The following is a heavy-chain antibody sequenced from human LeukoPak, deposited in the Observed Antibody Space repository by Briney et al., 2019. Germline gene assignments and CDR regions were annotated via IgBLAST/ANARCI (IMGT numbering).Heavy chain of an antibody. CDR1: GFTFSSYA. CDR2: MGGSDGRI. J-gene: IGHJ4*02. V-gene: IGHV3-23*01. D-gene: IGHD2-2*02. CDR3: AKQGLTTSWLYFDY. Sequence: GGSLRLSCAASGFTFSSYAMSWVRQAPGKGLEWVSVMGGSDGRIYYADSVKGRFTISRDNSKNTVYLQLNSLRAEDTAVYYCAKQGLTTSWLYFDYWGQGTLVTVSS.